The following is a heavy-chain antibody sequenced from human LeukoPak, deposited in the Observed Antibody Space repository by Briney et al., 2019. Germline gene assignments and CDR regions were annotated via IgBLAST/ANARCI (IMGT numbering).Heavy chain of an antibody. J-gene: IGHJ4*02. CDR2: IIPIFGTA. Sequence: SVKVSCKASGGTFSSYAISWVRQAPGQGLEWMGGIIPIFGTANYAQKFQGRVTITADESTSTAYMELSSLRSEDTAVYYCAGAVDYSNSFDYWGQGTLVTVSP. D-gene: IGHD4-11*01. CDR1: GGTFSSYA. V-gene: IGHV1-69*13. CDR3: AGAVDYSNSFDY.